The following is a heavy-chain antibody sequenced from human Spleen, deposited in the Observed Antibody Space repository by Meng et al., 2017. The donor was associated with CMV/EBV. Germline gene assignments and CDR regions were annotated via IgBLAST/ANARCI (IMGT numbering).Heavy chain of an antibody. D-gene: IGHD3-9*01. Sequence: SETLSLTCTVSGGSISSSSYYWGWIRQAPGKGLEWIGSIYYSGSTYYNPSLKSRVTISVDTSKNQFSLKLSSVTAADTAVYYCARRPGAYYDILTGSDYWGQGTLVTVSS. CDR2: IYYSGST. V-gene: IGHV4-39*07. J-gene: IGHJ4*02. CDR3: ARRPGAYYDILTGSDY. CDR1: GGSISSSSYY.